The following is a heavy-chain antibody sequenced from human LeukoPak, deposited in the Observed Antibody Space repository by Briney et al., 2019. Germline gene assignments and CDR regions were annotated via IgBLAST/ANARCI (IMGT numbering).Heavy chain of an antibody. D-gene: IGHD2-15*01. V-gene: IGHV3-7*01. J-gene: IGHJ4*02. CDR2: IKQDGSEK. CDR3: ARDTTPCSGGRCYDVQDY. Sequence: PGGSLRLSCAASGFTFSSYWMTWVRQAPGKGLEWVANIKQDGSEKYYVDSVKGRFSISRDNAKNSLYLQVNSLRAEDTAVYYCARDTTPCSGGRCYDVQDYWGQGTLVTVSS. CDR1: GFTFSSYW.